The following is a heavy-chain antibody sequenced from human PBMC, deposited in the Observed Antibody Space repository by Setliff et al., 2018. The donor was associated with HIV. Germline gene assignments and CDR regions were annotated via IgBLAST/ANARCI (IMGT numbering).Heavy chain of an antibody. CDR1: GFTFSSYA. CDR2: ISYDGSNK. V-gene: IGHV3-30-3*01. J-gene: IGHJ4*02. D-gene: IGHD1-26*01. CDR3: ARVEVGAEGVYFDY. Sequence: WGSLRLSCAASGFTFSSYAMHWVRQAPGKGLEWVAVISYDGSNKYYADSVKGRFTISRDNSKNTLYLQMNSLRAEDTAVYYCARVEVGAEGVYFDYWGQGTLVTVSS.